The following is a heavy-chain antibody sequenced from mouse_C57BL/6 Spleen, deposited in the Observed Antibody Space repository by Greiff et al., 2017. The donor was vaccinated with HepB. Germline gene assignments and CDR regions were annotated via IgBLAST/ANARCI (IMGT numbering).Heavy chain of an antibody. CDR1: GYAFSSYW. D-gene: IGHD1-1*01. Sequence: VQVVESGAELVKPGASVKISCKASGYAFSSYWMNWVKQRPGKGLEWIGQIYPGDGDTNYNGKFKGKATLTADKSSSTAYMQLSSLTSEDSAVYFCARDYYGSSYSWFAYWGQGTLVTVSA. CDR3: ARDYYGSSYSWFAY. CDR2: IYPGDGDT. J-gene: IGHJ3*01. V-gene: IGHV1-80*01.